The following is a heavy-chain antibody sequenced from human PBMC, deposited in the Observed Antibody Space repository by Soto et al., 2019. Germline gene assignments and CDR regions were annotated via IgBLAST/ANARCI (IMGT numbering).Heavy chain of an antibody. D-gene: IGHD6-6*01. J-gene: IGHJ5*02. V-gene: IGHV4-39*01. Sequence: PSETLSLTCIVSGCSISRSSYYWGGIRQPPGKGLEWIGSIYYSGTTYYNPSLKILVTISVDTSQNQFSLKLSSVTAADTAVCYCARHRARNWLDPWGQGTLVTVSS. CDR3: ARHRARNWLDP. CDR2: IYYSGTT. CDR1: GCSISRSSYY.